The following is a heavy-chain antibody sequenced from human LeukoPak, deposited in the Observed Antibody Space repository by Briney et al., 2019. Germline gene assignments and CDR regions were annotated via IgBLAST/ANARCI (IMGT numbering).Heavy chain of an antibody. D-gene: IGHD4-11*01. J-gene: IGHJ3*02. CDR2: INPNSRGT. CDR1: GYTFTDYY. V-gene: IGHV1-2*02. CDR3: ARRAREYSHDAFDI. Sequence: GASVKVSCKASGYTFTDYYMHWVRQAPGQGLEWMGWINPNSRGTDSAQKCQGRFSMARDTSISTAYMELSRLRSDDTAVYYCARRAREYSHDAFDIWGQGTMVTVSS.